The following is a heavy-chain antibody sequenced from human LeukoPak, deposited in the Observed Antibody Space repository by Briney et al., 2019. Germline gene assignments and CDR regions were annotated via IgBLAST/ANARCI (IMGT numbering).Heavy chain of an antibody. Sequence: GGSLRLSCAASGFTFSNYNMNWVRQAPGKGLEWISYISSSGTMYYADSVKGRFTISRDNAKNSLYLQMDSLRAEDTAVYYCARGAYYYEDWGQGTLVTVSS. V-gene: IGHV3-48*01. CDR3: ARGAYYYED. D-gene: IGHD3-22*01. CDR2: ISSSGTM. J-gene: IGHJ4*02. CDR1: GFTFSNYN.